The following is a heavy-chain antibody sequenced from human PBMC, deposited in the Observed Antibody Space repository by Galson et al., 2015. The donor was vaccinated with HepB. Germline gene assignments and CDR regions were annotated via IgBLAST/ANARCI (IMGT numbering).Heavy chain of an antibody. CDR2: ISWDGGST. CDR1: GFTFDDYT. CDR3: AKGYCSGGSCPLDY. Sequence: SLRLSCAASGFTFDDYTMHWVRQAPGKGLEWVSLISWDGGSTYYADYVKGRFTISRDNSKNSLYLQMNSLRTEDTALYYCAKGYCSGGSCPLDYWGQGTLVTVSS. V-gene: IGHV3-43*01. D-gene: IGHD2-15*01. J-gene: IGHJ4*02.